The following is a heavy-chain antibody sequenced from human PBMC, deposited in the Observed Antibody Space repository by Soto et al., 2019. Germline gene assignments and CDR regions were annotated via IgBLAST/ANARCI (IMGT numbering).Heavy chain of an antibody. J-gene: IGHJ4*02. CDR1: GFTFSSYW. V-gene: IGHV3-7*01. Sequence: EVQLVESGGGLVQPGGSLRLSCAASGFTFSSYWMSWVRQAPGKGLEWVANIKQDGSEKYYVDSVKGRFTISRDNAKNSLYLQMNSLRAEDTAVYYCASYDILTGYSFDYWGQGTLVTVSS. CDR2: IKQDGSEK. D-gene: IGHD3-9*01. CDR3: ASYDILTGYSFDY.